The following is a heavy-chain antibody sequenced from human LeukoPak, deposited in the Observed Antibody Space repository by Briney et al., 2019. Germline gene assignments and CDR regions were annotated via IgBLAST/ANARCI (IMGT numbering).Heavy chain of an antibody. J-gene: IGHJ3*02. D-gene: IGHD4-23*01. CDR3: ARDRLYNVVTPDAFDI. CDR2: IYHSGST. CDR1: GGSISSGGYY. Sequence: SQTLSLTCTVSGGSISSGGYYWSWLRQPPGKGLEWIGYIYHSGSTYYNPSLKSRVTISVDRSKNQFSLKLSSVTAADTAVYYCARDRLYNVVTPDAFDIWGQGTMVTVSS. V-gene: IGHV4-30-2*01.